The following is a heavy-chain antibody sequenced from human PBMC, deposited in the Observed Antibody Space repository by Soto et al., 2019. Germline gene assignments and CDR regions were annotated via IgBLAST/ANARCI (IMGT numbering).Heavy chain of an antibody. Sequence: SVKVSCKASGGTFSSYTISWVRQAPGQGLEWMGRIIPILGIANYAQKFQGRVTITADKSTSTAYMELSSLRSEDTAVYYCARVSRVVRGVKGHYYMDVWGKGTTVTVSS. CDR1: GGTFSSYT. V-gene: IGHV1-69*02. J-gene: IGHJ6*03. D-gene: IGHD3-10*01. CDR2: IIPILGIA. CDR3: ARVSRVVRGVKGHYYMDV.